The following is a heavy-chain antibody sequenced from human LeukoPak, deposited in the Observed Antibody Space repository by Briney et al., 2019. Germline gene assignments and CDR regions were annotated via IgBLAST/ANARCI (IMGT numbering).Heavy chain of an antibody. CDR2: IYYSGST. V-gene: IGHV4-39*01. CDR3: ARQNSEVEWLSVLGFDY. Sequence: PSETLSLTCTVSGGSISSSSYYWGWIRQPPGKGLEWIGSIYYSGSTYYNPSLKSRVTISVDTSKNQFSLKLSSVTAADTAVYYCARQNSEVEWLSVLGFDYWGQGTLVTVSS. D-gene: IGHD3-3*01. CDR1: GGSISSSSYY. J-gene: IGHJ4*02.